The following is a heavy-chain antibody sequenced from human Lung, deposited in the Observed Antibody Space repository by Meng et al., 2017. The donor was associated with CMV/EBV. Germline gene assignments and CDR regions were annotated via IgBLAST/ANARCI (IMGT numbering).Heavy chain of an antibody. D-gene: IGHD2-2*02. V-gene: IGHV1-69*05. CDR3: ASKAGVVPAAIPVYYYYGMDV. CDR2: IIPIFGTA. CDR1: GGTFSSYA. J-gene: IGHJ6*02. Sequence: SVXVSXKASGGTFSSYAISWVRQAPGQGLEWMGGIIPIFGTANYAQKFQGRVTITTDESTSTAYMELSSLRSEDTAVYYCASKAGVVPAAIPVYYYYGMDVWGQGXTVTVSS.